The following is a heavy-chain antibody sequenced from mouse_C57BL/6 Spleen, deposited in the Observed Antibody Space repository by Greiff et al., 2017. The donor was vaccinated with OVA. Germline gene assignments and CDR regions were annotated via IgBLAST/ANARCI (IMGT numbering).Heavy chain of an antibody. J-gene: IGHJ1*03. CDR2: IYPGDGDT. V-gene: IGHV1-82*01. CDR3: ARSIITTVVVPTGYFDV. Sequence: VQLQQSGPELVKPGASVKISCKASGYAFSSSWMNWVKQRPGKGLEWIGRIYPGDGDTNYNGKFKGKATLTADKSSSTAYMQLSSLTSADSAVYFCARSIITTVVVPTGYFDVWGTGTTVTVSS. D-gene: IGHD1-1*01. CDR1: GYAFSSSW.